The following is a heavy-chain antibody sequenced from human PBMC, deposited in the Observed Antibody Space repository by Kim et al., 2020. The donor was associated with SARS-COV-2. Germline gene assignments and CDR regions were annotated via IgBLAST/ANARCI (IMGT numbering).Heavy chain of an antibody. D-gene: IGHD2-15*01. J-gene: IGHJ4*02. CDR3: ARESPGVTPTPTPYYFDY. V-gene: IGHV1-18*01. Sequence: ASVKVSCKASGYTFTSYGISWVRQAPGQGLEWMGWISAYNGNTNYAQKLQGRVTMTTDTSTSTAYMELRSLRSDDTAVYYCARESPGVTPTPTPYYFDYWGQGTLVTVSS. CDR1: GYTFTSYG. CDR2: ISAYNGNT.